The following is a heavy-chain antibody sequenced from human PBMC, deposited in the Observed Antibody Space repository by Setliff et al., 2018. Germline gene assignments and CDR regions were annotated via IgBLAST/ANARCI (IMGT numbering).Heavy chain of an antibody. CDR1: GGTFSSHV. V-gene: IGHV1-69*13. D-gene: IGHD3-10*01. J-gene: IGHJ4*02. CDR2: IIPMFATT. CDR3: ATLTREDNF. Sequence: ASVKVSCKTSGGTFSSHVISWVRQAPGQGLEWMGGIIPMFATTNYAPRFKGRVPISADESTSTAYMELSSLTSEDTAIYYCATLTREDNFWGQGTLVTVSS.